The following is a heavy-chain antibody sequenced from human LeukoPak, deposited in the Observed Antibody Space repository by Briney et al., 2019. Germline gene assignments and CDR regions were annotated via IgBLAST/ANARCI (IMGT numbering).Heavy chain of an antibody. Sequence: SETLSLTCAVYGGSFSGYYWSWIRQPPGKGLEWIGEINHSGSTNYNPSLKSRVTISVDMSKNQFSLRLSSVTAADTAVYYCARGPPAKPGTGYYYGMDVWGQGTTVTVSS. D-gene: IGHD2-2*01. J-gene: IGHJ6*02. V-gene: IGHV4-34*01. CDR1: GGSFSGYY. CDR3: ARGPPAKPGTGYYYGMDV. CDR2: INHSGST.